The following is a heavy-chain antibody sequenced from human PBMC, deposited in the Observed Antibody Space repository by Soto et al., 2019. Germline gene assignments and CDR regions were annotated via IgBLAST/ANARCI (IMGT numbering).Heavy chain of an antibody. CDR1: GYTFTSYG. Sequence: QVHLVQSGAEVKKPGASVKVSCKCSGYTFTSYGITWVRQAPGQGLEWMGWISAHNGNTDYAQKLQGRVTVTRVTSTSTAYMELRSLRSDDTAVYYCARGRYGDYWGQGALVTVSS. V-gene: IGHV1-18*01. CDR3: ARGRYGDY. D-gene: IGHD1-1*01. CDR2: ISAHNGNT. J-gene: IGHJ4*02.